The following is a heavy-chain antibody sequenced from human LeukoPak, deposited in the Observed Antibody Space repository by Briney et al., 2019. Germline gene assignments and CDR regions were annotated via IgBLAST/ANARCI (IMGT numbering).Heavy chain of an antibody. CDR1: GFTFSSYS. V-gene: IGHV3-21*01. Sequence: EGSLRLSCAASGFTFSSYSMNWVRQAPGKGLEWVSSISSSSSYIYYADSVKGRFTISRDNAKNSLYLQMNSLRAEDTAVYYCARITYYDFWSGSHDEISFDYWGQGTLVTVSS. D-gene: IGHD3-3*01. J-gene: IGHJ4*02. CDR3: ARITYYDFWSGSHDEISFDY. CDR2: ISSSSSYI.